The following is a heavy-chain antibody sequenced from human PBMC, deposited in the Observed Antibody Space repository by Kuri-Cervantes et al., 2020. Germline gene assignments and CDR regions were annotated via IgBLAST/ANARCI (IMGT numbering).Heavy chain of an antibody. Sequence: GESLKISCAASGFTFSDYYMSWIRQAPGKGLEWVSYISSSGSTIYYADSVKGRFTISRDNSKNTLYLQMNSLRAEDTAVYYCAKELIVVVITPGFGYWGQGTLVTVSS. V-gene: IGHV3-11*01. CDR3: AKELIVVVITPGFGY. CDR2: ISSSGSTI. D-gene: IGHD3-22*01. J-gene: IGHJ4*02. CDR1: GFTFSDYY.